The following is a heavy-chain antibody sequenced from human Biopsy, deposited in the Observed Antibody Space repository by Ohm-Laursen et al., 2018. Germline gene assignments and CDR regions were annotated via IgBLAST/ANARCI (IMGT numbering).Heavy chain of an antibody. J-gene: IGHJ6*02. CDR2: INPTGGTT. CDR1: GYSFTKYY. D-gene: IGHD3-9*01. Sequence: SVKVSCKASGYSFTKYYINWVRQAPGQGLEWMGIINPTGGTTSYAERFQGRVTLTRDTSTGTVYLELNSLIYEDTALYYCARDETGSSVFGPYYYGMDVWGQGTTVTVPS. CDR3: ARDETGSSVFGPYYYGMDV. V-gene: IGHV1-46*01.